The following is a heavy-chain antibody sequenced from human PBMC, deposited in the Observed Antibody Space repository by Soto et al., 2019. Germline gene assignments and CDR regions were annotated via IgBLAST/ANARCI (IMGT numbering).Heavy chain of an antibody. D-gene: IGHD6-19*01. CDR2: INAGNGNT. J-gene: IGHJ4*02. V-gene: IGHV1-3*01. CDR3: ARDLGGWTDY. Sequence: MHWVRQAPGQRLEWMGWINAGNGNTKYSQKFQGRVTITRDTSASTAYMELSSLRSEDTAVYYCARDLGGWTDYWGQGTLVTVSS.